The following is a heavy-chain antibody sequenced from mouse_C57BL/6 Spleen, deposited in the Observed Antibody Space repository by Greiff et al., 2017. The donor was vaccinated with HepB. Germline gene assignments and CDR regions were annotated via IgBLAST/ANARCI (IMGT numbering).Heavy chain of an antibody. D-gene: IGHD1-1*01. V-gene: IGHV5-4*03. Sequence: EVKVVESGGGLVKPGGSLKLSCAASGFTFSSYAMSWVRQTPEKRLEWVATISDGGSYTYYPDNVKGRFTISRDNAKNNLYLQMSHLKSEDTAMYYCARALRDWDFDVWGTGTTVTVSS. J-gene: IGHJ1*03. CDR3: ARALRDWDFDV. CDR2: ISDGGSYT. CDR1: GFTFSSYA.